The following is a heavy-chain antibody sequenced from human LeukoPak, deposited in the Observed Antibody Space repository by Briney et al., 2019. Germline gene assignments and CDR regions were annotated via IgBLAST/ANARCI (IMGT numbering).Heavy chain of an antibody. CDR2: ISSSSDYI. Sequence: GGSLRLSCAASEFTFNTYSMNWVRQAPGKGLEWVSSISSSSDYIYYADSVKGRFTISRVSAKNSLYLQMNSLRADDTAVYYCARERSPRYFDFWSQGTLVTVSS. CDR3: ARERSPRYFDF. V-gene: IGHV3-21*01. J-gene: IGHJ4*02. D-gene: IGHD3-10*01. CDR1: EFTFNTYS.